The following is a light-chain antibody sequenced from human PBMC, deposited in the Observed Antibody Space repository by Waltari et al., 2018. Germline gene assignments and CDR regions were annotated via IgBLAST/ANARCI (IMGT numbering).Light chain of an antibody. Sequence: QSVLTQPPSASAAPGQKVTTSCSGSSSNIGTNYVSWDQQLPGTAPKLLIYDNNKRPSGIPDRFSGSKSGTSATLGITGLQTGDEADYYCGTWDSSLSAGGVFGGGTKLTVL. CDR3: GTWDSSLSAGGV. V-gene: IGLV1-51*01. J-gene: IGLJ3*02. CDR1: SSNIGTNY. CDR2: DNN.